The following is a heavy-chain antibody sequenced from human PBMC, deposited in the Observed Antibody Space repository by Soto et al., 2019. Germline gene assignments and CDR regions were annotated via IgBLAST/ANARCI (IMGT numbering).Heavy chain of an antibody. CDR2: INAGNGNT. CDR3: ARVRCLQFYNNRFDP. J-gene: IGHJ5*02. Sequence: ASVKVSCKASAYTFTSYAMHWVLQAPGQRLEWTGWINAGNGNTKYSQKFQGRVTITRDTSASTAYMELGSLRSEDTAVYYCARVRCLQFYNNRFDPWGQGTLVTVSS. D-gene: IGHD1-1*01. CDR1: AYTFTSYA. V-gene: IGHV1-3*01.